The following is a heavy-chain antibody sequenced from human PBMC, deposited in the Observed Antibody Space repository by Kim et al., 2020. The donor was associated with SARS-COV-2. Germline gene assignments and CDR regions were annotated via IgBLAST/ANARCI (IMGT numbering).Heavy chain of an antibody. D-gene: IGHD1-26*01. Sequence: SSTSYADSVKGRFTISRDNAKNTLYLQMNSLRAEDTAVYYCARGGSYYDYWGQGTLVTVSS. CDR2: SST. V-gene: IGHV3-74*01. CDR3: ARGGSYYDY. J-gene: IGHJ4*02.